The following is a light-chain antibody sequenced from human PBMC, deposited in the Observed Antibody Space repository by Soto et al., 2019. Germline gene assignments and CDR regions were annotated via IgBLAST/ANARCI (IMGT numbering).Light chain of an antibody. J-gene: IGKJ4*01. CDR2: AAS. Sequence: QLTPSPSSLSASVGDRVTITCRASQVIATHVAWYQQKPGQAPNLLIYAASTLQSGVPSRFSGGGSGTDFTLTISSLQPEDFATYYCQQLSSYPLTFGGGTKVDI. V-gene: IGKV1-9*01. CDR3: QQLSSYPLT. CDR1: QVIATH.